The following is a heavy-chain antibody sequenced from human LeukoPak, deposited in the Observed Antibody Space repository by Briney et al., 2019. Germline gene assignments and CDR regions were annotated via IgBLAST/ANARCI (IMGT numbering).Heavy chain of an antibody. CDR3: ARDARLYDSSGYYLDY. CDR2: ISYDGSNK. Sequence: GGSLRLSCVASGFTFSSYAMHWVRQAPGKGLEWVAVISYDGSNKYYADSVKGRFTISRDNSKNTLYLQMNSLRAEDTAVYYCARDARLYDSSGYYLDYWGQGTLVTVSS. CDR1: GFTFSSYA. D-gene: IGHD3-22*01. J-gene: IGHJ4*02. V-gene: IGHV3-30-3*01.